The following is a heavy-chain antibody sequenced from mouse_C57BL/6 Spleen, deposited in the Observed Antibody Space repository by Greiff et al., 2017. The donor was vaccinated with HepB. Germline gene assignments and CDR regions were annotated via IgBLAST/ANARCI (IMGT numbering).Heavy chain of an antibody. CDR3: VGSDTTTPYWYFDV. J-gene: IGHJ1*03. CDR1: GYTFTSYW. V-gene: IGHV1-64*01. D-gene: IGHD1-1*01. CDR2: IHPNSGST. Sequence: QVQLQQPGAELVKPGASVKLSCKASGYTFTSYWMHWVKQRPGQGLEWIGMIHPNSGSTNYNEKFKSKATLTVDKSSSTAYMQLSSLTSEDSAVYYCVGSDTTTPYWYFDVWGTGTTVTVSS.